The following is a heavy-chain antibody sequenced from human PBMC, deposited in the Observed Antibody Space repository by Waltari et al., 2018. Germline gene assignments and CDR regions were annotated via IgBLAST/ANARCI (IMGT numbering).Heavy chain of an antibody. CDR2: IWYDGSNK. CDR3: AREGYGYYCEH. J-gene: IGHJ4*02. V-gene: IGHV3-33*01. D-gene: IGHD5-12*01. CDR1: GFTFSSYG. Sequence: QVQLVESGGGVVQPGRSLRLSCAASGFTFSSYGMHLVRQAPGKGLEWVAVIWYDGSNKYYADSVKGRFTISRDNSKNTLYLQMNSLRDDDTAVYYCAREGYGYYCEHWGQGTRVSVSS.